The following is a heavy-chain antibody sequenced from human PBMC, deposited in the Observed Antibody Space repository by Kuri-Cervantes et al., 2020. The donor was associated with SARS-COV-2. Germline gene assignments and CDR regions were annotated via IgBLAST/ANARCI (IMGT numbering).Heavy chain of an antibody. CDR1: GFTFSSYS. D-gene: IGHD6-13*01. CDR2: ISSSSSTI. V-gene: IGHV3-48*01. Sequence: GESLKISCAASGFTFSSYSMNWVRQAPGKGLEWVSYISSSSSTIYYADSAKGRFTISRDNAKNSLYLQMNSLRAEDTAVYYCARSWGIAAAGTGGYWGQGTLVTVSS. J-gene: IGHJ4*02. CDR3: ARSWGIAAAGTGGY.